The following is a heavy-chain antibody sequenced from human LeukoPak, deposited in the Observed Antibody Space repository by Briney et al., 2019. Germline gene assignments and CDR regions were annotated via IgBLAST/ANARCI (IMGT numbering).Heavy chain of an antibody. V-gene: IGHV4-59*08. CDR1: GGSMSSYY. Sequence: SETLSLTCTVSGGSMSSYYWTWIRQPPGKGLEWIGYISNSATTNYNPSLKSRVTISVHTSKNQFSLRLSSVTAADTAVYYCAADGYGGAVDYWGQGTLVTVSS. J-gene: IGHJ4*02. CDR2: ISNSATT. CDR3: AADGYGGAVDY. D-gene: IGHD5-18*01.